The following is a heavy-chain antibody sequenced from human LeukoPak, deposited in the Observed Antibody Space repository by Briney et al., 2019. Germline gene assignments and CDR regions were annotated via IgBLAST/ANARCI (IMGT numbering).Heavy chain of an antibody. Sequence: PSETLSLTCTVSGGSISSTSYYWVWIRQPPGKGLEWIGSIYYSGTTYYNPSLKSRVTISVDTSKNQFSLKLSSVTAADTAVYFCAAFIAAAGTNYFDYWGQGTLVTVSS. CDR3: AAFIAAAGTNYFDY. D-gene: IGHD6-13*01. CDR2: IYYSGTT. CDR1: GGSISSTSYY. J-gene: IGHJ4*02. V-gene: IGHV4-39*01.